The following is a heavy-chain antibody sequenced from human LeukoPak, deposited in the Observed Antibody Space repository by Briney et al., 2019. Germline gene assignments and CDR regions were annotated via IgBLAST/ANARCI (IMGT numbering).Heavy chain of an antibody. J-gene: IGHJ5*02. V-gene: IGHV3-23*01. Sequence: PGGSLRLSCAASGFTFSSYAMSWVRQAPGKGLEWVSAISGSGGSTYYADSVKGRFTISRDNSKNTLYLQMNSLSAEDTAVYYCAKDLSLEWLCWFDPWGQGTLVTVSS. CDR3: AKDLSLEWLCWFDP. D-gene: IGHD3-3*01. CDR1: GFTFSSYA. CDR2: ISGSGGST.